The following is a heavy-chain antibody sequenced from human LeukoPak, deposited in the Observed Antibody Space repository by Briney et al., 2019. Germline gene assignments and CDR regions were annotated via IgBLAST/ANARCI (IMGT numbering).Heavy chain of an antibody. J-gene: IGHJ4*02. CDR3: ARGRETRTSGWFKH. CDR2: VYPGDSDI. Sequence: GESLKISCKTSGYDFSTYWIAWVRQMPGKGLEWMGIVYPGDSDIRYSPSFQGQVTISADNPITTAYLQWSNLKASDTAMYYCARGRETRTSGWFKHWGQGTLVTVSS. CDR1: GYDFSTYW. D-gene: IGHD6-19*01. V-gene: IGHV5-51*04.